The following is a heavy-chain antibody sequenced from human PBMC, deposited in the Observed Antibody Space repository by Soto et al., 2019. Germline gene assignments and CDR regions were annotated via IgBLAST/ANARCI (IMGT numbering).Heavy chain of an antibody. CDR2: INHSGST. CDR3: ARGGRVSMIVVVEYYFDY. Sequence: SETLSLTCAVYGGSFSGYYWSWIRQPPGKGLEWIGEINHSGSTNYNPSLKSRVTISVDTSKNQFSLKLSSVTAADTAVYYCARGGRVSMIVVVEYYFDYWGQGTLVTVSS. D-gene: IGHD3-22*01. V-gene: IGHV4-34*01. CDR1: GGSFSGYY. J-gene: IGHJ4*02.